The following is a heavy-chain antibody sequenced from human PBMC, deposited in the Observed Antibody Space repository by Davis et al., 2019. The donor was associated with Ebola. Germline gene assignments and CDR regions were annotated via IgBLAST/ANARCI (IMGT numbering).Heavy chain of an antibody. Sequence: GGSLRLSCTASGFTFGDYAMSWVRQAPGKGLEWVGFIRSKAYGGTTEYAASVKGRFTISRDDSKSIAYLQMNSLKTEDTAVYYCTRVDSGSYYYYYYYGMDVWGQGTTVTVSS. CDR3: TRVDSGSYYYYYYYGMDV. V-gene: IGHV3-49*04. J-gene: IGHJ6*02. D-gene: IGHD1-26*01. CDR2: IRSKAYGGTT. CDR1: GFTFGDYA.